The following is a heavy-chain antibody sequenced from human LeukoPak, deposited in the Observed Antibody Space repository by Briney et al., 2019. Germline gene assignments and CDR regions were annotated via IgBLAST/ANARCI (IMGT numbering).Heavy chain of an antibody. J-gene: IGHJ4*02. CDR1: GFTFSDCD. Sequence: RGSLRLSCTASGFTFSDCDMNWFRQAPGKGLQWVSSVSYMGDHRYYADSAKGRFTISRDNAKNSLYLQMDNLRADDTAVYYCGKAFPPLRVAAAGDYWGQGTLVTVSS. CDR3: GKAFPPLRVAAAGDY. CDR2: VSYMGDHR. D-gene: IGHD6-25*01. V-gene: IGHV3-21*06.